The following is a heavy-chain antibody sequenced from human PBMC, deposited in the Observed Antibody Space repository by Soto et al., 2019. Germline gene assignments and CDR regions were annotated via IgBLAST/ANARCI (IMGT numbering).Heavy chain of an antibody. J-gene: IGHJ4*02. D-gene: IGHD6-13*01. CDR1: GGSISSSSYY. CDR3: ARLVAAAAYFDY. CDR2: IYYSGST. V-gene: IGHV4-39*01. Sequence: SETLSLTCTVSGGSISSSSYYWGWIRQPPGKGLEWIGSIYYSGSTYYNPSLKSRVTISVDTSKNQFSLKLSSVTAADTAVYYCARLVAAAAYFDYWGQGTLVTVS.